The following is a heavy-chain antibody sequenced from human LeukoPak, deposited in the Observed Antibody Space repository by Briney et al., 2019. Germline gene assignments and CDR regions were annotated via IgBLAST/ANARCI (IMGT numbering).Heavy chain of an antibody. CDR1: GYTFTSYY. J-gene: IGHJ4*02. CDR3: ARDPGHYYDSSGYYGY. D-gene: IGHD3-22*01. V-gene: IGHV1-46*01. CDR2: INPSGGST. Sequence: GASVKVSCKASGYTFTSYYMHWVRQAPGQGLEWMGMINPSGGSTSYAQKLQGRVTMTTDTSTSTAYMELRSLRSDDTAVYYCARDPGHYYDSSGYYGYWGQGTLVTVSS.